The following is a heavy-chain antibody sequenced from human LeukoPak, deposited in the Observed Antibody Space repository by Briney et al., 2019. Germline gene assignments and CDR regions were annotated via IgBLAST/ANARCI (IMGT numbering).Heavy chain of an antibody. J-gene: IGHJ4*02. D-gene: IGHD3-16*01. CDR3: AREVRGDYFDF. CDR2: IYAGGTT. V-gene: IGHV3-53*01. CDR1: GFTVSSNY. Sequence: GGSLRLSCAVSGFTVSSNYMNWVRQAPGKGLEWVSVIYAGGTTFYADSVKGRFTISRDNSKNTLYLQTNSLRADDTAVYYCAREVRGDYFDFWGQGTLVTVSS.